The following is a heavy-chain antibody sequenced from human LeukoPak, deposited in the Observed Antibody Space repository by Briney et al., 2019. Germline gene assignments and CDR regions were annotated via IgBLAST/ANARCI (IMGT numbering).Heavy chain of an antibody. CDR2: TYYRSKWYN. D-gene: IGHD3-22*01. Sequence: SQTLSLTCAISGDSVSSNSAVWNWIRQSPSRGLEWLGRTYYRSKWYNDYAVSLESRITIDPDPSKNQFSLHQNSVTPEDTAVYYCARDSSAYYFHYWGRGTLVTVSS. V-gene: IGHV6-1*01. J-gene: IGHJ4*02. CDR3: ARDSSAYYFHY. CDR1: GDSVSSNSAV.